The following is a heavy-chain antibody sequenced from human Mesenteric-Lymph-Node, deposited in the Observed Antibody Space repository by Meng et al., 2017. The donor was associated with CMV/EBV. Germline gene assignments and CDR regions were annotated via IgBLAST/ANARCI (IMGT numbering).Heavy chain of an antibody. CDR2: IATGGSPT. Sequence: GESLKISCGASGFTFSGYSMYWVRQVPRQGLEWVSSIATGGSPTFYTDSVKGRFTISRDNSRNTLYLQMTGLRAEDTAIYYCARKSGSDFCYDYWGQGTLVTVSS. CDR3: ARKSGSDFCYDY. J-gene: IGHJ4*02. V-gene: IGHV3-23*01. CDR1: GFTFSGYS. D-gene: IGHD3-3*01.